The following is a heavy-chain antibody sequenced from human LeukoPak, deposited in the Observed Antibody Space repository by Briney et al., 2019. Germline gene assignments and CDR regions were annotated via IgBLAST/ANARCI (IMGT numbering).Heavy chain of an antibody. CDR1: GFTFSTYA. Sequence: PGGSLRLSCAASGFTFSTYAMSWVRQAPGKGLEWVSAISGSGGSTYYADSVKGRFTISRDNSKNTLYLQMNSLRAEDTAVYYCAKDPQSVYSYGSYFDYWGQGTLVTVSS. CDR2: ISGSGGST. CDR3: AKDPQSVYSYGSYFDY. D-gene: IGHD5-18*01. J-gene: IGHJ4*02. V-gene: IGHV3-23*01.